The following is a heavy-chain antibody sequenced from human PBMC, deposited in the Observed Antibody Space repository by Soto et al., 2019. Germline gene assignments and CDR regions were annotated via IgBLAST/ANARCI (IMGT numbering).Heavy chain of an antibody. CDR1: GYTFTTYY. CDR2: INPSGAST. Sequence: ASVKVSCKASGYTFTTYYMHWVRQAPGQGXEWMGIINPSGASTSYAQKFRGRVTMTRDTSTSTVYMELSSLRSEDTAVYYCAREHSYDSSGYYYYYYGMDVWGQGTTVTVSS. V-gene: IGHV1-46*01. D-gene: IGHD3-22*01. J-gene: IGHJ6*02. CDR3: AREHSYDSSGYYYYYYGMDV.